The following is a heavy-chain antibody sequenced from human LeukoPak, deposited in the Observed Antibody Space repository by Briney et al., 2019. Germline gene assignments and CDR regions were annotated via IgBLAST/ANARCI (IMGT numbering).Heavy chain of an antibody. D-gene: IGHD3-22*01. CDR1: VLTFSSYA. J-gene: IGHJ4*02. CDR3: AKQDSSGYYYALFDY. V-gene: IGHV3-23*01. CDR2: ISGSGGST. Sequence: GASLRLSCAASVLTFSSYAMSWVRQAPGKGVGWVSAISGSGGSTYYADSVKGRFTISRDNSKNTLYLQLNSLRPEATAVYYCAKQDSSGYYYALFDYWGQGTLVTASS.